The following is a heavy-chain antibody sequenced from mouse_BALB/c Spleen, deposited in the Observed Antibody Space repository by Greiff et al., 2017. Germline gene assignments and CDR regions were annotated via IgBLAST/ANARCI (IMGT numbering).Heavy chain of an antibody. D-gene: IGHD1-2*01. CDR2: IWAGGST. V-gene: IGHV2-9*02. Sequence: VQGVESGPGLVAPSQSLSITCTVSGFSLTSYGVHWVRQPPGKGLEWLGVIWAGGSTNYNSALMSRLSISKDNSKSQVFLKMNSLQTDDTAMYYCATTTAPAWFAYWGQGTLVTVSA. CDR1: GFSLTSYG. J-gene: IGHJ3*01. CDR3: ATTTAPAWFAY.